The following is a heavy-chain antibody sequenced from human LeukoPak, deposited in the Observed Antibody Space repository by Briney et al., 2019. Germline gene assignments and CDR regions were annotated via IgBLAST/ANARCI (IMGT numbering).Heavy chain of an antibody. V-gene: IGHV5-10-1*01. CDR2: IDPSDSDT. CDR3: ARHVNWRSGQSWFDP. CDR1: GYSFTSYW. D-gene: IGHD3-10*01. Sequence: GESLKISCKGSGYSFTSYWISWVRQMPGEGLEWMGRIDPSDSDTNYNPSFQCHVTMSADKSISTAYLQWSSLKASDTAMYFCARHVNWRSGQSWFDPWGQGTLVTVSS. J-gene: IGHJ5*02.